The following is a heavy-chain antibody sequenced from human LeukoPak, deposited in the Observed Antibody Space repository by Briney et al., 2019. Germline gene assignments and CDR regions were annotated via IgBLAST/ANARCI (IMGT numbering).Heavy chain of an antibody. Sequence: SETLSLTCTVSGGSISSGDYYWSWIRQPPGKGLEWIGYIYYSGSTYYNPSLKSRVTISVDTSKNQFSLKLSSVTAADTAVYYCAREEWELHFDYWGQGTLVTVSS. CDR1: GGSISSGDYY. V-gene: IGHV4-30-4*08. D-gene: IGHD1-26*01. J-gene: IGHJ4*02. CDR2: IYYSGST. CDR3: AREEWELHFDY.